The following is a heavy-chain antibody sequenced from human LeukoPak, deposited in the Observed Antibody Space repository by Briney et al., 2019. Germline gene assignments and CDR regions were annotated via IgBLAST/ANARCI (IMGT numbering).Heavy chain of an antibody. J-gene: IGHJ5*02. V-gene: IGHV3-7*03. CDR1: GFTLSSYA. CDR2: IKQDGSEK. Sequence: GGSLRLSCTASGFTLSSYAMSWVRQVPGKGLEWVANIKQDGSEKYYVDSVKGRFTISRDNAKNSLYLQMDSLRAEDTAVYYCAGQHRSTTITMSPWGQGTLVTVSS. CDR3: AGQHRSTTITMSP. D-gene: IGHD4-11*01.